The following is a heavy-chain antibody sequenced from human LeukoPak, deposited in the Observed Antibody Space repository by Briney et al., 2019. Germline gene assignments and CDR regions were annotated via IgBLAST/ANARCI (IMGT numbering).Heavy chain of an antibody. CDR2: IYYSGST. V-gene: IGHV4-39*07. CDR1: GGSISSSSYY. CDR3: ARDTEYFQH. Sequence: SETLSLTCSVSGGSISSSSYYWGWIRQPPGKGLEWIASIYYSGSTFYNPSLESRVTISLDTSKNQFSLKLSSVTAADTAVYYCARDTEYFQHWGQGTLVTVSS. J-gene: IGHJ1*01.